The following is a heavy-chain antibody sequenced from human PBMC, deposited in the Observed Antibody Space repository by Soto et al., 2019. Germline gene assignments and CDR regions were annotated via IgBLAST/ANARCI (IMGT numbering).Heavy chain of an antibody. D-gene: IGHD3-22*01. J-gene: IGHJ4*02. CDR1: GFTLSNFA. CDR2: ISGSGGNT. Sequence: PGGSLRLSCAASGFTLSNFAMNWVRQAPGKGLEWVSFISGSGGNTYYADSVKGRFTISRDNSKNTLYLQMNSLRAEDMAVYYCAARAYYDCGNYYYYYFDYWGQGTLVTVSS. V-gene: IGHV3-23*01. CDR3: AARAYYDCGNYYYYYFDY.